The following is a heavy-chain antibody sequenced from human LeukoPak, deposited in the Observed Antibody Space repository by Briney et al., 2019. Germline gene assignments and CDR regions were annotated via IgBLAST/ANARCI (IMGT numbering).Heavy chain of an antibody. D-gene: IGHD6-13*01. CDR3: AGLAIAAAGTKYFDY. V-gene: IGHV1-69*04. CDR2: IIPILGIA. Sequence: SVKVSCKASGYTFTSYGISWVRQAPGQGLEWMGRIIPILGIANYAQKFQGRVTITADKSTSTAYMELSSLRSEDTAVYYCAGLAIAAAGTKYFDYWGQGTLVTVSS. J-gene: IGHJ4*02. CDR1: GYTFTSYG.